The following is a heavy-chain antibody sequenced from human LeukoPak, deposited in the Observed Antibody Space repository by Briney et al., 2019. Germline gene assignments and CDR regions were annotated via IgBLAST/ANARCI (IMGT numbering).Heavy chain of an antibody. J-gene: IGHJ4*02. Sequence: PGGSLRLSCAASGFTFSSYSMNWVRQPPGKGLECIASISYPGSTFYNPSLRSRVTISVDTSKNQFSLRLSSVTAADTAVYYCAAGHTTFLYYFDYWGQGTLVTVSS. CDR3: AAGHTTFLYYFDY. CDR2: ISYPGST. D-gene: IGHD2/OR15-2a*01. CDR1: GFTFSSYSMN. V-gene: IGHV4-59*04.